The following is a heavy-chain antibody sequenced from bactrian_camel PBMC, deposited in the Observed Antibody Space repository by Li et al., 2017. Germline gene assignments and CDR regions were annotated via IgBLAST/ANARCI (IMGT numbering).Heavy chain of an antibody. V-gene: IGHV3S32*01. CDR2: IRTAGPGRGAP. CDR3: AADRTEARGWMTCRLTEFNF. J-gene: IGHJ4*01. Sequence: VQLVESGGGSVEPRRSLRLSCTASAFTFRSYCMGWFRQAPGKEREAVASIRTAGPGRGAPVVDDSVRDRFLITQDNNKNAVYLQMNSLKPEDTDMYYCAADRTEARGWMTCRLTEFNFWGQGTQVTVS. CDR1: AFTFRSYC. D-gene: IGHD3*01.